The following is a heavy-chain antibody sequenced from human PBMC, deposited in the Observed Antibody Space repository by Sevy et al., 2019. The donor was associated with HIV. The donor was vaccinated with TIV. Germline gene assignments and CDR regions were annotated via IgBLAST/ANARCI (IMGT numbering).Heavy chain of an antibody. V-gene: IGHV4-59*01. J-gene: IGHJ6*03. CDR1: GVSITRSY. D-gene: IGHD6-6*01. CDR3: ARGGAGRQFDYYYYMDV. CDR2: VYYTGKT. Sequence: SETLSLTCNVSGVSITRSYWYWIRQTPGKGLEWIAFVYYTGKTNYNPSLKSRVTVSLDTSKSQFSLKLSSVTAADTAVYYCARGGAGRQFDYYYYMDVWGKGTTVTVSS.